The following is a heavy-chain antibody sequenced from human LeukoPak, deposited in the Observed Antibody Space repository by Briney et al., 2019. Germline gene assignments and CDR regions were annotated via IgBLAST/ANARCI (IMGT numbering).Heavy chain of an antibody. CDR1: GGSFSGYY. J-gene: IGHJ4*02. Sequence: PSETLSLTCAVYGGSFSGYYWSWLRQPPGKGLEWIGEINHSGSTNYNPSLKSRVTISVDTSKNQFSLKLSSVTAADTAVYYCASTSLNSGSYYAFDYWGQGTLVTVSS. D-gene: IGHD1-26*01. CDR2: INHSGST. V-gene: IGHV4-34*01. CDR3: ASTSLNSGSYYAFDY.